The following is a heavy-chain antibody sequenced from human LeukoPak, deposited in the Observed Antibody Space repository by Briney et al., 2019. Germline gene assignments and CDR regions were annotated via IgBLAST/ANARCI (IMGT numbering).Heavy chain of an antibody. CDR2: ISYSGSTT. CDR1: GFTFTNFE. J-gene: IGHJ4*02. CDR3: ARAGPPAFDS. Sequence: GGSLRLSCAASGFTFTNFEMNWVRQAPGKGLEWVSYISYSGSTTSYADSVKGRFTISRDNAKNSLYLQMNSLRAEDTAVYYCARAGPPAFDSWGQGTLVTVSS. V-gene: IGHV3-48*03.